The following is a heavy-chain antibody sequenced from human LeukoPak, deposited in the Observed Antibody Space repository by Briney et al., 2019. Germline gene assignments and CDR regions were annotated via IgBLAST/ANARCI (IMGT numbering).Heavy chain of an antibody. CDR1: GFTFSSYD. Sequence: GGSLRLSCAASGFTFSSYDMHWVRQGTGKGLEWVSAIGTAGDTYYPGSVKGRFTTSRENAKNSLYLQMNSLRVGDTAVYYCARGRAWGTFDIWGQGTMVTVSS. CDR2: IGTAGDT. V-gene: IGHV3-13*04. D-gene: IGHD3-16*01. J-gene: IGHJ3*02. CDR3: ARGRAWGTFDI.